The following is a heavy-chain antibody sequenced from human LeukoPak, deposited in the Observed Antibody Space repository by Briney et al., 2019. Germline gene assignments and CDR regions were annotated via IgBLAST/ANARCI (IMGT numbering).Heavy chain of an antibody. CDR2: IDHSGST. CDR1: GGSFSGYY. J-gene: IGHJ4*02. D-gene: IGHD2/OR15-2a*01. V-gene: IGHV4-34*01. CDR3: ARVGWNRDY. Sequence: SETLSLTCAVYGGSFSGYYWSWIRQPPGKGLEWIGEIDHSGSTNYNPSLKSRVTISVDTSKNQFSLKLSSVTAADTAVYYCARVGWNRDYWGQGTLVTVSS.